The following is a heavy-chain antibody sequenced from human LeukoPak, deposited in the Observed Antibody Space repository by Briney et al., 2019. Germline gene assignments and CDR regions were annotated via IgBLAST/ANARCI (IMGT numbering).Heavy chain of an antibody. CDR3: ARWDNEYCSSTSCYRGGYYFDY. Sequence: GGSLRPSCAASGFTFSSYSMNWVRQAPGKGLEWVSSISSSSSYIYYADSVKGRFTISRDNAKNSLYLQMNSLRAEDTAVYYCARWDNEYCSSTSCYRGGYYFDYWGQGTLVTVSS. V-gene: IGHV3-21*01. CDR1: GFTFSSYS. J-gene: IGHJ4*02. D-gene: IGHD2-2*02. CDR2: ISSSSSYI.